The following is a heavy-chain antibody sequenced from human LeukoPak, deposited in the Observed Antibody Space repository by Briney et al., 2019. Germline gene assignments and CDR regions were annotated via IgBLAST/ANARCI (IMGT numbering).Heavy chain of an antibody. D-gene: IGHD3-22*01. CDR2: IVVGSGNT. J-gene: IGHJ4*02. Sequence: GASVKVSCKASGFTFTSSALQWVRQARGQRLEWIGWIVVGSGNTNYAQKFQERVTITRDMSTCTAYMELSSLRSEDTAVYYCAAETYYYDSSGYQVFLLYYWRQGTLVTVSS. CDR3: AAETYYYDSSGYQVFLLYY. V-gene: IGHV1-58*01. CDR1: GFTFTSSA.